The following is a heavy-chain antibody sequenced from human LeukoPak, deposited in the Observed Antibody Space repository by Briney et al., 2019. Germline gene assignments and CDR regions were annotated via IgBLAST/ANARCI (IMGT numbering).Heavy chain of an antibody. D-gene: IGHD2-2*01. V-gene: IGHV3-48*01. Sequence: PGGSLRLSCAASGFTFNGFSLDWVRQAPGRGLEWLSYISSTSSTMLYADSVKGRFTISRDNAKNSLYLQMHSLRAEDTAVYYCARSRSGYQFDYWGQGTLVTVSS. CDR2: ISSTSSTM. J-gene: IGHJ4*02. CDR1: GFTFNGFS. CDR3: ARSRSGYQFDY.